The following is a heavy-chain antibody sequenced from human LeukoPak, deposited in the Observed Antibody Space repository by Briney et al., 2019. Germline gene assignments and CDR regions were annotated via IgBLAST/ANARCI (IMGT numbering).Heavy chain of an antibody. Sequence: GGSLRLSCAASGFTFSSYWMSWVRQAPGKGLEWVANIKQDGSEKYYVDSVKGRFTISRDNAKNSLYLQMNSLRAEDTAVYYCAREVDIVVVPAAKSAIFDYWGQGTLVTVSS. D-gene: IGHD2-2*01. V-gene: IGHV3-7*01. CDR2: IKQDGSEK. CDR3: AREVDIVVVPAAKSAIFDY. CDR1: GFTFSSYW. J-gene: IGHJ4*02.